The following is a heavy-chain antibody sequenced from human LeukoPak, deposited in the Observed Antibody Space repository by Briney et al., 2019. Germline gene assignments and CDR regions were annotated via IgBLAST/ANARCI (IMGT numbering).Heavy chain of an antibody. CDR2: ISGSGGFT. Sequence: GGSLRLSCAASGFTFSSYAMNWVRQAPGKGLEWVSAISGSGGFTYYADSVKGRFTISRDNSKNTLYLQMNSLRAEDTAVYYCASLVGYCSSSSCSFDYWGQGTLVTVSS. J-gene: IGHJ4*02. CDR1: GFTFSSYA. D-gene: IGHD2-2*01. V-gene: IGHV3-23*01. CDR3: ASLVGYCSSSSCSFDY.